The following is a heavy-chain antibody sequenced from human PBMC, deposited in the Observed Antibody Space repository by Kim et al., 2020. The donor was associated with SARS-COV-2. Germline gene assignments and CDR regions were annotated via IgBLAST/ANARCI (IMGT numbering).Heavy chain of an antibody. CDR2: INAGNGNT. V-gene: IGHV1-3*01. CDR3: ARPMRGVFYYFDY. J-gene: IGHJ4*02. Sequence: ASVKVSCKASGYTFTSYAMHWVRQAPGQRLEWMGWINAGNGNTKYSQKFQGRVTITRDTSASTAYMELSSLRSEDTAVYYCARPMRGVFYYFDYWGQGTLVTVSS. D-gene: IGHD3-10*01. CDR1: GYTFTSYA.